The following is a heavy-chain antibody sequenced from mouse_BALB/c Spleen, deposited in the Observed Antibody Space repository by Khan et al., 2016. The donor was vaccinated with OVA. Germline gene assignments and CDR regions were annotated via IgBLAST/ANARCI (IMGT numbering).Heavy chain of an antibody. CDR2: IWGGGST. Sequence: QMQLEESGPGLVAPSQSLSITCTVSGFSLTDYGVSWIRQPPGKGLEWLGVIWGGGSTFYNSALKSRLSISKDNSKIHFFVKMNSLQSDDTVMCDCAKWARAYYLTLDYWGQGTSVTVSS. V-gene: IGHV2-6-5*01. D-gene: IGHD1-1*01. CDR3: AKWARAYYLTLDY. CDR1: GFSLTDYG. J-gene: IGHJ4*01.